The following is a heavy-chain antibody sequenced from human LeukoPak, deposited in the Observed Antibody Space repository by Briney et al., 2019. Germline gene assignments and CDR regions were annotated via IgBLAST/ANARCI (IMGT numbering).Heavy chain of an antibody. CDR3: ARDYSPFQLGTGGY. J-gene: IGHJ4*02. D-gene: IGHD1-1*01. Sequence: GGSPRLSCAASGFTFSSYAMSWVRQAPGKGLEWVSAISGSGGSTYYADSVKGRFTISRDNAKDSLYLQMNSLRAEDTAVYYCARDYSPFQLGTGGYWGQGTLVTVSS. CDR1: GFTFSSYA. V-gene: IGHV3-23*01. CDR2: ISGSGGST.